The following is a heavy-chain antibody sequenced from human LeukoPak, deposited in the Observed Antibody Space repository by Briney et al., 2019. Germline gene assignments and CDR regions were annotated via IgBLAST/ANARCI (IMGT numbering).Heavy chain of an antibody. V-gene: IGHV6-1*01. CDR3: ARSIAVYFDY. Sequence: SQTLSLTCAISGDSVSSNSAAGNWIRQSPSRGLEWLGRTYYRSRWYNDYAVSVESRITINPDTSKNQFSLQLNSVTPEDTAVYYCARSIAVYFDYWGQGTLVTVSS. J-gene: IGHJ4*02. D-gene: IGHD6-19*01. CDR2: TYYRSRWYN. CDR1: GDSVSSNSAA.